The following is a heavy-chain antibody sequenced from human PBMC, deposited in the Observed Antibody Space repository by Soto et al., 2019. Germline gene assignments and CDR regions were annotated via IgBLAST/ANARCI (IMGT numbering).Heavy chain of an antibody. D-gene: IGHD1-26*01. J-gene: IGHJ6*02. V-gene: IGHV5-10-1*01. CDR3: AREGARRYGSSPLYYYYGMDV. CDR2: IDPSDSYT. Sequence: PVESLKISCNGSGYSFTSYWISWVRQMPWKGLEWMGRIDPSDSYTNYSPSFQGHVTISADKSISTAYLQWSSLKASDTAMYYCAREGARRYGSSPLYYYYGMDVWGQGTTVTVSS. CDR1: GYSFTSYW.